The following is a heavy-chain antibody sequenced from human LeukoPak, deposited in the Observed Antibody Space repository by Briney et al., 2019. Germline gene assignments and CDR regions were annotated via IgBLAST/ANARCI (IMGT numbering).Heavy chain of an antibody. Sequence: SETLSLTCTVSGGSISSSSYYWGWIRQPPGKGLEWIGSIYYSGSTYYNPSLKSRVTISVDTSKNQFSLKLSSVTAADTAVYYCATHSITMIRPDYWGQGTLVTVSS. CDR1: GGSISSSSYY. D-gene: IGHD3-10*01. J-gene: IGHJ4*02. V-gene: IGHV4-39*01. CDR3: ATHSITMIRPDY. CDR2: IYYSGST.